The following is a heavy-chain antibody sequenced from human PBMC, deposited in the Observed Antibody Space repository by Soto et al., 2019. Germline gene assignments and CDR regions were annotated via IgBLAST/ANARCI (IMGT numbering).Heavy chain of an antibody. CDR3: AKSPGDRIGYFDY. V-gene: IGHV3-23*01. CDR2: ISGSGGST. CDR1: GFTFSSYA. D-gene: IGHD1-26*01. J-gene: IGHJ4*02. Sequence: PGGSLRLSCAASGFTFSSYAMNWVRQAPGKGLEWVSAISGSGGSTYYADSVKGRFTISRDNSKNTLYLQMNSLRAEDTAVYYCAKSPGDRIGYFDYWGQGALVTVSS.